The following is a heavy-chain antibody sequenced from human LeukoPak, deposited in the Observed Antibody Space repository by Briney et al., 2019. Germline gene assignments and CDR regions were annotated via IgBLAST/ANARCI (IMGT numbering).Heavy chain of an antibody. CDR3: ARGVSWRARLRYMDV. Sequence: PSETLSLTCAVYGGSFSGYYWSWIRQPPGKGLEWIGEINHSGSTNYNPSLKSRVTISVDTSKNQFSLKLSSVTAADTAVYYCARGVSWRARLRYMDVWGKGTTVTVSS. V-gene: IGHV4-34*01. CDR2: INHSGST. J-gene: IGHJ6*03. D-gene: IGHD3-3*01. CDR1: GGSFSGYY.